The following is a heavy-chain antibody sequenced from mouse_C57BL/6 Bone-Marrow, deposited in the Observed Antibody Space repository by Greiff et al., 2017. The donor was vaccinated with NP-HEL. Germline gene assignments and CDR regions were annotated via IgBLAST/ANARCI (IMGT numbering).Heavy chain of an antibody. V-gene: IGHV1-19*01. CDR2: INPYNGGT. J-gene: IGHJ2*01. D-gene: IGHD1-1*01. CDR1: GYTFTDYY. CDR3: ASNFITTVVEDY. Sequence: VQLQQSGPVLVKPGASVKMSCKASGYTFTDYYMNWVKQSHGKSLEWIGVINPYNGGTSYNQKFKGKATLTVDKSSSTAYMELNSLTSEDSAVYYCASNFITTVVEDYWGQGTTLTVSS.